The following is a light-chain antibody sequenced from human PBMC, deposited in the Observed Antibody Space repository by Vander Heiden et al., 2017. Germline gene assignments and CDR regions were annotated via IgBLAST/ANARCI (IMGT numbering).Light chain of an antibody. J-gene: IGKJ2*01. CDR1: QSVSSN. CDR3: QQYNNWPPLYT. V-gene: IGKV3-15*01. Sequence: EIVMTQSPATLSVSPGESATLSCRASQSVSSNLAWYQHKPSQAPRLLIYGASTRATGIPARFSGSGSGTEFTLTISSLQSEDFAVYYCQQYNNWPPLYTFGQGTKLEIK. CDR2: GAS.